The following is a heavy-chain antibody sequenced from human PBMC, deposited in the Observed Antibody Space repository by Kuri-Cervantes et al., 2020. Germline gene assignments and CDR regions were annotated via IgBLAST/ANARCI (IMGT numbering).Heavy chain of an antibody. Sequence: GGSLRLSCAASGFTFSSYAMSWVRQAPGKGLEWVSAISGSGGSTYYADSVKGRFTISRDNSKNTLYLQMNSLRAEDTAVYYCARGPKRGVGFSDSLFDYWGQGTLVTVSS. CDR1: GFTFSSYA. CDR3: ARGPKRGVGFSDSLFDY. CDR2: ISGSGGST. J-gene: IGHJ4*02. D-gene: IGHD2-21*01. V-gene: IGHV3-23*01.